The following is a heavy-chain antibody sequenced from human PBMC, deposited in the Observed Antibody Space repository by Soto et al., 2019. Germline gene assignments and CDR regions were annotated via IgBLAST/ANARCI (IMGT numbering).Heavy chain of an antibody. CDR1: GYIFTTYS. J-gene: IGHJ4*02. D-gene: IGHD6-25*01. CDR2: VDPRAGST. Sequence: QVQLVQSGAEMKRPGASVILSCKASGYIFTTYSIHWVRQTAGQGLEWMAKVDPRAGSTGYAQKFRGRVSMAWDTSTGTVSMEVSSLTSDDTATYYCARVRSSGREFDYWGQGTQVTVSS. V-gene: IGHV1-46*01. CDR3: ARVRSSGREFDY.